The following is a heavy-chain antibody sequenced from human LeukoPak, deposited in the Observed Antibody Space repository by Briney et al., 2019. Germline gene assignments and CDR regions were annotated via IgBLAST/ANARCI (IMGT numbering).Heavy chain of an antibody. CDR1: GFTFSSYA. CDR3: AKAGWELLGQYYYYMDV. CDR2: ISGSGGST. V-gene: IGHV3-23*01. Sequence: TGGSLRLSCAASGFTFSSYAMSWVRQAPGKGLEWVSAISGSGGSTYYADSVKGRFTISRDNSKNTLYLQMNSLRAEDTAVYYCAKAGWELLGQYYYYMDVWGKGTTVTVSS. J-gene: IGHJ6*03. D-gene: IGHD1-26*01.